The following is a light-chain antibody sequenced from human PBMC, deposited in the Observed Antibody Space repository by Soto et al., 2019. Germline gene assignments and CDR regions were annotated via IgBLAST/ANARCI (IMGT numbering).Light chain of an antibody. CDR3: KQYNRYWT. CDR1: QSISTR. Sequence: DIQMTQSPSTLSASIGDRVTITCRASQSISTRLAWFQQKPGKAPKLLIYKASSLETGVPSRFSGSGSGTQSTLTISSLQPEDFATYYCKQYNRYWTFGQGTKV. CDR2: KAS. J-gene: IGKJ1*01. V-gene: IGKV1-5*03.